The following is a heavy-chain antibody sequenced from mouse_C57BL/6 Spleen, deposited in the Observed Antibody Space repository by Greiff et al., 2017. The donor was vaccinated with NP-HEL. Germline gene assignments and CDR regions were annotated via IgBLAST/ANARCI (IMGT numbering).Heavy chain of an antibody. D-gene: IGHD1-1*01. CDR3: ARPHNYYGSSYWFAY. CDR1: GFTFSSYG. CDR2: ISSGGSYT. J-gene: IGHJ3*01. Sequence: DVQLVESGGDLVKPGGSLKLSCAASGFTFSSYGMSWVRQTPDKRLEWVATISSGGSYTYYPDSVKGRFTISRDNAKNTLYLQMSSLKSEDTAMYYCARPHNYYGSSYWFAYWGQGTLVTVSA. V-gene: IGHV5-6*01.